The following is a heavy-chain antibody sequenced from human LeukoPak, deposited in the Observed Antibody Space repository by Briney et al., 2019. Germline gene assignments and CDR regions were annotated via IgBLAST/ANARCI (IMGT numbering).Heavy chain of an antibody. CDR2: INSDGSIT. Sequence: GESLRLSCAASGFTFSSYWMHWVRQAPGKGLVWVSRINSDGSITTYADSVRGRFTISRDNAKSTLYLQMNSLRAEDTAVYYCASSTQISKYADYWGQGALVTVSS. D-gene: IGHD2-2*01. J-gene: IGHJ4*02. CDR1: GFTFSSYW. CDR3: ASSTQISKYADY. V-gene: IGHV3-74*01.